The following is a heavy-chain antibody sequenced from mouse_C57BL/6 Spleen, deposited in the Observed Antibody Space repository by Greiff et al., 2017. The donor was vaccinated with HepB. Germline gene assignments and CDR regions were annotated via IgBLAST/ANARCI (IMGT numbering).Heavy chain of an antibody. Sequence: VQLQESGPGLVQPSQSLSITCTVSGFSLTSYGVHWVRQSPGKGLEWLGVIWSGGSTDYTAAFISRLSISKDNSKSQVFFKMNSLQADDTAIYYCATPPRYYGSSYNWFAYWGQGTLVTVSA. CDR3: ATPPRYYGSSYNWFAY. D-gene: IGHD1-1*01. J-gene: IGHJ3*01. V-gene: IGHV2-2*01. CDR2: IWSGGST. CDR1: GFSLTSYG.